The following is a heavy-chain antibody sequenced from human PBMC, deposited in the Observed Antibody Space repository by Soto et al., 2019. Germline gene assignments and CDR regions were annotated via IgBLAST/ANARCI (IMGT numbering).Heavy chain of an antibody. J-gene: IGHJ6*03. CDR1: GFTFSSYA. D-gene: IGHD5-12*01. V-gene: IGHV3-23*01. Sequence: GGSLRLSCAASGFTFSSYAMSWVRQAPGKGLEWVSAISGSGGSTYYADSVKGRFTISRDNSKNTLYLQMNSLRAEDTVVYYCAKLRGYSGYGYMDVWGKGTTVTVSS. CDR3: AKLRGYSGYGYMDV. CDR2: ISGSGGST.